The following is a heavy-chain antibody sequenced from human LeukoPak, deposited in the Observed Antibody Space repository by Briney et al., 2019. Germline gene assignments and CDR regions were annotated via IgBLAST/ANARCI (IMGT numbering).Heavy chain of an antibody. D-gene: IGHD4-11*01. CDR2: IYYSGST. Sequence: SETLSLTCTVSGGSISSYYLSWVRQPPGKGLEWIGYIYYSGSTNFDPSLKSRVTILVDTSKNQFSLKLSSVTAADTAVYYCARDLYSNYDYYYMDVWGKGTTVTVSS. CDR3: ARDLYSNYDYYYMDV. V-gene: IGHV4-59*01. CDR1: GGSISSYY. J-gene: IGHJ6*03.